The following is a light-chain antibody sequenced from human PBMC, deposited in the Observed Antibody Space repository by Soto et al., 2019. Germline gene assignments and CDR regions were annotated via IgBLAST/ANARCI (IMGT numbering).Light chain of an antibody. CDR3: SPWHDSLNGPAV. CDR2: SDN. J-gene: IGLJ1*01. V-gene: IGLV1-44*01. CDR1: SSNIGSNT. Sequence: QSVLTQPPSASGTPGQRVTISCSGSSSNIGSNTVNWYQHLPGTAPKLLIYSDNQRPSGVPDRFSGSKSGTSASLAISGLKSEDEAHYYCSPWHDSLNGPAVLGTRTKLTVL.